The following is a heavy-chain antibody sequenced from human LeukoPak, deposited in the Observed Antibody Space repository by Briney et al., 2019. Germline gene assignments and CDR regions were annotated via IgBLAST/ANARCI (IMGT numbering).Heavy chain of an antibody. CDR3: ARGPDGYKTRSVDY. CDR1: GGTFSSYA. D-gene: IGHD5-24*01. V-gene: IGHV1-69*04. CDR2: IIPILGIA. J-gene: IGHJ4*02. Sequence: GASVKVSCKASGGTFSSYAISWVRQAPGQGLEWMGRIIPILGIANYAQKFQGRVTITADKSTSTAYMELSSLRSEDTAVYYCARGPDGYKTRSVDYWGQGTLVTVSS.